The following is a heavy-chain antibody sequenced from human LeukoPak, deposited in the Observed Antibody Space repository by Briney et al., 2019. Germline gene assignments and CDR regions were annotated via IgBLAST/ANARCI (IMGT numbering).Heavy chain of an antibody. Sequence: GALRLSCAASGFIFSSYGMHWVRQGPGKGLEWVAVTSYDGSDKHYADSVKGRFTISRDNSKSTLYLQMNSLRAEDTAVYYCASTFYGDSPPYWGQGTLVTVSS. V-gene: IGHV3-30*03. CDR1: GFIFSSYG. CDR3: ASTFYGDSPPY. J-gene: IGHJ4*02. CDR2: TSYDGSDK. D-gene: IGHD4-17*01.